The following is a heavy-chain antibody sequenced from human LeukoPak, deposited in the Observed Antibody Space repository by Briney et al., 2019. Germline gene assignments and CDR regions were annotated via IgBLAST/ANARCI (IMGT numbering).Heavy chain of an antibody. CDR1: GFTISTYG. CDR2: ISGGTT. J-gene: IGHJ4*02. D-gene: IGHD3-10*01. CDR3: AKSVYHSGNY. Sequence: TGGSLRLSCAASGFTISTYGMSWVRHAPGKGLEWVSSISGGTTYYADSAKGRFTISRDNSKNTVSLQMNSLRAEDTAVYYCAKSVYHSGNYWGQGTLVTVSS. V-gene: IGHV3-23*01.